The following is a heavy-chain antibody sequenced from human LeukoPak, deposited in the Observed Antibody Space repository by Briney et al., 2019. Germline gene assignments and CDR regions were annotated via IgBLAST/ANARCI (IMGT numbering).Heavy chain of an antibody. CDR2: ISGSGGSA. V-gene: IGHV3-23*01. D-gene: IGHD3-22*01. Sequence: TGGSLRLSCAASGFTFSSYAMSWVRQAPGKGLEWVSAISGSGGSAYYADSVKGRFTISRDNSKNTLYLQMNSLRAEDTAVYYCAKDPDFNDYYDSTENWFDPWGQGTLVTVSS. J-gene: IGHJ5*02. CDR3: AKDPDFNDYYDSTENWFDP. CDR1: GFTFSSYA.